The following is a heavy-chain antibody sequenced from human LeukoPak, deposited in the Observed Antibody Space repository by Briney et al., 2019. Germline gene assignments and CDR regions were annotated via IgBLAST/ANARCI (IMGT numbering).Heavy chain of an antibody. CDR1: GFTFSSYS. V-gene: IGHV3-48*01. D-gene: IGHD5-18*01. CDR3: ATETAMVIY. Sequence: GGSLRLSCAASGFTFSSYSMNWVRQAPGKGREWVSYISSSSSTIYYADSVKGRFTISRDNAKNSLYLQMNSLRAEDTAVYYCATETAMVIYWGQGTLVTVSS. CDR2: ISSSSSTI. J-gene: IGHJ4*02.